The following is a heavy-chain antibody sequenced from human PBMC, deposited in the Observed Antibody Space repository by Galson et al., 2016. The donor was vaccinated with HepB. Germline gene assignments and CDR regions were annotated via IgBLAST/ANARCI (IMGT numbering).Heavy chain of an antibody. Sequence: SETLSLTCAVSRASITDDYWGWIRQSPGKGLEWIGEINHSGATNYNPSLKSRVSLAVDTPKNHLSLRRSSLTAADTAVYYCVRAGRQQLMRGFFDFWGQGGLVTVSS. V-gene: IGHV4-34*01. CDR1: RASITDDY. CDR3: VRAGRQQLMRGFFDF. J-gene: IGHJ5*01. D-gene: IGHD6-13*01. CDR2: INHSGAT.